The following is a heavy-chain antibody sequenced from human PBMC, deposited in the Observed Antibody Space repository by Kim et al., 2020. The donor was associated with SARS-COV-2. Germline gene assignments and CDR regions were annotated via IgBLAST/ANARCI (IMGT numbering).Heavy chain of an antibody. V-gene: IGHV4-59*13. CDR2: VFHSGST. Sequence: SETLSLTCTVSGASIRTFYWSWIRQAPGKVLEWIGFVFHSGSTKYNPSLQSRVTISADTSQNQFSLKLKSVTAADTAIYSCARDLGIRGTDFHYFYGLDV. CDR3: ARDLGIRGTDFHYFYGLDV. CDR1: GASIRTFY. J-gene: IGHJ6*01. D-gene: IGHD1-26*01.